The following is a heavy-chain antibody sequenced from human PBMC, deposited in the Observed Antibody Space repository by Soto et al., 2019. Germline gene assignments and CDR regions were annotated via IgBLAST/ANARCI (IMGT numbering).Heavy chain of an antibody. CDR2: IYHSGST. J-gene: IGHJ5*02. V-gene: IGHV4-38-2*02. CDR3: ARDFGPRYSNYGNWFDP. CDR1: GYSISSGYY. D-gene: IGHD4-4*01. Sequence: PSETLSLTCAVSGYSISSGYYWGWIRQPPGKGLEWIGSIYHSGSTYYNPSLKSRVTISVDTSKNQFSLTLSSVTAADTAVYYCARDFGPRYSNYGNWFDPCGQGTLVTVCS.